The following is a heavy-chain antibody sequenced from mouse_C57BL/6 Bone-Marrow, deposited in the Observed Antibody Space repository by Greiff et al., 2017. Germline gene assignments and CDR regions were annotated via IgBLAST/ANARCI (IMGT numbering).Heavy chain of an antibody. D-gene: IGHD2-10*01. V-gene: IGHV5S21*01. Sequence: EVKVEESGEGLVKPGGSLKLSCAASGFTFSSYAMSWVRQTPEKRLEWVAYISSGGDYIYYADTVKGRFTISRDNARNTLYLQMSSLKSEDTAMYYCTRGPTNFSFDYWGQGTTLTVSS. J-gene: IGHJ2*01. CDR2: ISSGGDYI. CDR3: TRGPTNFSFDY. CDR1: GFTFSSYA.